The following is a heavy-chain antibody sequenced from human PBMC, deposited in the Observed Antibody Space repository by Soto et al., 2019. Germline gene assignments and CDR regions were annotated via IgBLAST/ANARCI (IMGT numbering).Heavy chain of an antibody. CDR1: GFPFSNYV. CDR3: ARVRVRGSGSYYNYYYYMDV. D-gene: IGHD3-10*01. CDR2: IWYDGSYK. V-gene: IGHV3-33*01. J-gene: IGHJ6*03. Sequence: GGSLRLSCAASGFPFSNYVMHWVRQAPGKGLEWVAVIWYDGSYKYYGDSVKGRFTISRDNSKNTLWLQVNSLRAEDTAVYYCARVRVRGSGSYYNYYYYMDVWGKGTTVTVSS.